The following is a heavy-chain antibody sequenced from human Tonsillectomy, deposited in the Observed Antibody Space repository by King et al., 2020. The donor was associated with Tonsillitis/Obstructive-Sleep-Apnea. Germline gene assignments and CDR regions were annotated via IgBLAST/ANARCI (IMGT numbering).Heavy chain of an antibody. V-gene: IGHV3-9*01. CDR3: AKDSRGGSYSLPDY. CDR2: ISWNSGSI. J-gene: IGHJ4*02. D-gene: IGHD1-26*01. CDR1: GFTFDDYA. Sequence: VQLVESGGGLVQPGRSLRLSCAASGFTFDDYAMHWVRQAPGKGLGWVSGISWNSGSIGYADSVKGRFTISRDNAKNSLYLQMNSLRAEDTALYYCAKDSRGGSYSLPDYWGQGTLVTVSS.